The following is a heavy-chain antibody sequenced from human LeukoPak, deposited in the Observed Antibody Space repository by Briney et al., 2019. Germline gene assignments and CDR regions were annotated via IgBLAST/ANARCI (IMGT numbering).Heavy chain of an antibody. D-gene: IGHD3-22*01. CDR3: ARGGAQWLAYYGSSGYTGGGMDV. CDR1: GFTFCTYW. V-gene: IGHV3-7*01. CDR2: AKHDGTEN. J-gene: IGHJ6*02. Sequence: GGSLRRSSVASGFTFCTYWRNWVRQAPGLGRVWVTNAKHDGTENYYMDSGRGRLTISRATATASLYLQVTSLRAEDTAVYYCARGGAQWLAYYGSSGYTGGGMDVWGQGTTVTVSS.